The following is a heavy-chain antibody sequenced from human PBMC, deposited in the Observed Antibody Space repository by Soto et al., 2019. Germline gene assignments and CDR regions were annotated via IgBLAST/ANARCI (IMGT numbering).Heavy chain of an antibody. V-gene: IGHV1-46*01. D-gene: IGHD3-10*01. Sequence: ASVKVSCKASGYTLTSYYMHWVRQAPGQGLEWMGIINPSGGSTSYAQKFQGRVTMTRDTSTSTVYMELSSLRSEDTAVYYCAARGPPAAIYFVSGSYYNETTENYYGMGVWGQGTTGTVSS. CDR2: INPSGGST. CDR3: AARGPPAAIYFVSGSYYNETTENYYGMGV. CDR1: GYTLTSYY. J-gene: IGHJ6*02.